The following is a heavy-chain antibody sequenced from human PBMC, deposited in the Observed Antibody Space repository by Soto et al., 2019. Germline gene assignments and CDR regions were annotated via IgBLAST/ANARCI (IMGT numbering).Heavy chain of an antibody. V-gene: IGHV3-48*02. J-gene: IGHJ4*02. Sequence: DVQLVESGGGLVQPGGSLRLSCSASGFTFSSYSMNWVRQAPGKGLEWLSYINFSSDVIYYADSVKGRFTISRVNAENSLFLQMSSLRDEDTGVYYCVRVAGGSFVWGQGTLVTVSS. D-gene: IGHD2-15*01. CDR3: VRVAGGSFV. CDR2: INFSSDVI. CDR1: GFTFSSYS.